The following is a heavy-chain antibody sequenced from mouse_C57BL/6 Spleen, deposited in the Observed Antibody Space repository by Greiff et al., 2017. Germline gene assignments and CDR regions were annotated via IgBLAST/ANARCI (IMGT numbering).Heavy chain of an antibody. CDR2: INPYNGGT. Sequence: EVKLQESGPVLVKPGASVKMSCKASGYTFTDYYMNWVKQSHGKSLEWIGVINPYNGGTSYNQKFKGKATLTVDKSSSTAYMALNSLTSEDSAVYYCLFGCAYWGQGTLVTVSA. V-gene: IGHV1-19*01. D-gene: IGHD1-1*01. CDR3: LFGCAY. J-gene: IGHJ3*01. CDR1: GYTFTDYY.